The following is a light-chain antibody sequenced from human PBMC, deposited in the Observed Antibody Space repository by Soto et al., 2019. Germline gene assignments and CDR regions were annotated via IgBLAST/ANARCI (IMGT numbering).Light chain of an antibody. V-gene: IGKV3-15*01. CDR3: QQYHNWPPQYT. J-gene: IGKJ2*01. Sequence: EIVLTQSPATLSLSPGERATLSCRASQTVSSNLAWYQQKPGQAPRLLIHGASPRATGVPARFSGGGSGTEFTLTISSLQSEDFAVYYCQQYHNWPPQYTFGQGTKLQIK. CDR1: QTVSSN. CDR2: GAS.